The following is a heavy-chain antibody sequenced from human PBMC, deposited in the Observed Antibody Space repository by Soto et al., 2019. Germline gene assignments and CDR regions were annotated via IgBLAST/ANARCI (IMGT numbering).Heavy chain of an antibody. V-gene: IGHV1-58*01. J-gene: IGHJ6*02. CDR3: ASRGAPNKHCSGGSCSGMDV. D-gene: IGHD2-15*01. CDR2: IVVGSGNT. CDR1: GFTFTSSA. Sequence: GASVKVSCKASGFTFTSSAVQWVRQARGQRLEWIGWIVVGSGNTNYAQKFQERVTITRDMSTSTAYMELSSLRSEDTAVYYCASRGAPNKHCSGGSCSGMDVWGQGTTVTVSS.